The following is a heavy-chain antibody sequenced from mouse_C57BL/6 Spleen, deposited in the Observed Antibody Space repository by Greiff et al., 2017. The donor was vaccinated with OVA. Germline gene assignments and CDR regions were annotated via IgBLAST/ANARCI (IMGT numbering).Heavy chain of an antibody. D-gene: IGHD1-1*01. V-gene: IGHV1-15*01. Sequence: QVHVKQSGAELVRPGASVTLSCKASGYTFTDYEMHWVKQTPVHGLEWIGAIDPETGGTAYNQKFKGKAILTADKSSSTAYMELRSLTSEDSAVYYCTRNYGSSGWFAYWGQGTLVTVSA. CDR3: TRNYGSSGWFAY. CDR1: GYTFTDYE. CDR2: IDPETGGT. J-gene: IGHJ3*01.